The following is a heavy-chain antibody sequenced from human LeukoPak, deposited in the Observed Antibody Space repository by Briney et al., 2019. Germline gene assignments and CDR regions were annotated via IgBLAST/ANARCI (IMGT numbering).Heavy chain of an antibody. Sequence: SVKVSCKASGGILNNFAISWVRQAPGQGPDWMGGILPIYATVQYAQKFQGRVTMTTDESTNTAYMGLSSLGSEDTAVYYCARDGTTGTYGYWFDPWGQGTLVTVSS. CDR2: ILPIYATV. V-gene: IGHV1-69*05. J-gene: IGHJ5*02. D-gene: IGHD1-1*01. CDR1: GGILNNFA. CDR3: ARDGTTGTYGYWFDP.